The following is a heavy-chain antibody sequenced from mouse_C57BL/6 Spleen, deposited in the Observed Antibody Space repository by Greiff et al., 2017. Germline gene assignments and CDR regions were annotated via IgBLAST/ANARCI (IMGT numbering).Heavy chain of an antibody. J-gene: IGHJ1*03. D-gene: IGHD1-1*01. V-gene: IGHV14-4*01. CDR2: IDPENGDT. Sequence: EVKLQQSGAELVRPGASVKLSCTASGFNIKDDYMHWVKQRPEQGLEWIGWIDPENGDTEYASKFQGKATITADTSSNTAYLQLSSLTSEDTAVYYCTTGAKDWYFDVWGTGTTVTVSS. CDR1: GFNIKDDY. CDR3: TTGAKDWYFDV.